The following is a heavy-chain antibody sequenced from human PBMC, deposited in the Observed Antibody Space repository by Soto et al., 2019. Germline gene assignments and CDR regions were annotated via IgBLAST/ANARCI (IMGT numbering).Heavy chain of an antibody. J-gene: IGHJ6*03. Sequence: QVQLVESGGGVVQPGRSLRLSCAASGFTFSSYGMHWVRQAPGKGPEWVAVISYDGSNKYYADSVKGRFTISRDNSKNTLYLQMNSLRAEDTAVYYCAKDLLSCSSTSCYYYYYMDVWGKGTTVTVSS. CDR3: AKDLLSCSSTSCYYYYYMDV. V-gene: IGHV3-30*18. CDR2: ISYDGSNK. D-gene: IGHD2-2*01. CDR1: GFTFSSYG.